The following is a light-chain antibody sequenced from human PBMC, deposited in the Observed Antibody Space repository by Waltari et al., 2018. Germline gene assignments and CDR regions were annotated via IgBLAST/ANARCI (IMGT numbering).Light chain of an antibody. CDR2: AAS. CDR3: QHYVRLPVT. CDR1: ENISKY. V-gene: IGKV3-20*01. Sequence: EIVLTQSPGTLSLSPVERATLPGRASENISKYLTWYQQKPGQAPRLLIYAASTRATGIPDRFSGSGFGTDFSLTISSLEPEDFAVYYCQHYVRLPVTFGQGTKVEIK. J-gene: IGKJ1*01.